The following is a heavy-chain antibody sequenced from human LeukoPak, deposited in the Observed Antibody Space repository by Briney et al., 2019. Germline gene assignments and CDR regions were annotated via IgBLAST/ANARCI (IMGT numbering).Heavy chain of an antibody. J-gene: IGHJ4*02. CDR2: ISYDGSNK. V-gene: IGHV3-30*03. CDR3: ARENGPFMFDY. D-gene: IGHD3-10*02. CDR1: GFTFSSYG. Sequence: GRSLRLSCAASGFTFSSYGMHWVRQAPGKGLEWVAVISYDGSNKYYADSVKGRFTISRDNSKNTLYLQMNSLRAEDTAVYYCARENGPFMFDYWGQGTLVTVSS.